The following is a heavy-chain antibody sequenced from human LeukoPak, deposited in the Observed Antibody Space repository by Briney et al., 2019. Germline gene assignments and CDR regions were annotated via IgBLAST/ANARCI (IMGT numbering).Heavy chain of an antibody. CDR1: GYTFTRYG. Sequence: ASVKVSCKASGYTFTRYGISWVRQAPGQGLEWMGWISAYNGNTNYAQKLQGRVTMTTDTSTSTAYMELRSLRSDDTAVSYCARDLGVVVAADYFDYWGEGTLVTVSS. CDR3: ARDLGVVVAADYFDY. D-gene: IGHD2-15*01. CDR2: ISAYNGNT. V-gene: IGHV1-18*04. J-gene: IGHJ4*02.